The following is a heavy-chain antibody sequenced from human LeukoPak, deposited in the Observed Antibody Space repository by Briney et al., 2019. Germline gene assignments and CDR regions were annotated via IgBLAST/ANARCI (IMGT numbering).Heavy chain of an antibody. J-gene: IGHJ5*02. D-gene: IGHD2-15*01. CDR3: ARVFCSGGSCYSPDWFDP. CDR2: IYYSGST. Sequence: SQTLSLTCTVSGGSISSGDYYWSWIRQHPGKGLEWIGYIYYSGSTYYNPSLKSRVTISVDTSKNQFSLKLSSVTATDTAVYYCARVFCSGGSCYSPDWFDPWGQGTLVTVSS. CDR1: GGSISSGDYY. V-gene: IGHV4-30-4*08.